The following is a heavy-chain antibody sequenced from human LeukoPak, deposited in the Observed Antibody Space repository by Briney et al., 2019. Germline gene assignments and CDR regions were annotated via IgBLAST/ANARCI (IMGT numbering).Heavy chain of an antibody. CDR2: IYTSGST. Sequence: SQTLSLTCTVSGGSISSGSYYWSWIRQPAGKGLEWIGRIYTSGSTNYNPSLKSRVTMSVDTSKNQFSLKLSSVTAADTAVYYCARDRTKDTAMVYWGQGTLVTVSS. J-gene: IGHJ4*02. CDR1: GGSISSGSYY. V-gene: IGHV4-61*02. D-gene: IGHD5-18*01. CDR3: ARDRTKDTAMVY.